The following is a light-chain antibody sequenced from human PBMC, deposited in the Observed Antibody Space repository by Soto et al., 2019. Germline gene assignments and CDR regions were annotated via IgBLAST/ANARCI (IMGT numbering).Light chain of an antibody. J-gene: IGKJ4*01. CDR2: AAS. Sequence: DIQLTQSPSFLSASVGDRVTITCRASQGITSHLAWYQQGPGKAPKLLIYAASTLQSGVPSRFSGSASGTEFTLTISSLQPEDFATYSCHQVSGYPLNFGGGTKVDIK. V-gene: IGKV1-9*01. CDR1: QGITSH. CDR3: HQVSGYPLN.